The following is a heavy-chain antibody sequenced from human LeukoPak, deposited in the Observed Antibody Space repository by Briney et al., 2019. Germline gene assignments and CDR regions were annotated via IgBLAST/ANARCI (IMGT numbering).Heavy chain of an antibody. V-gene: IGHV3-30*02. CDR1: GSTFSSYG. CDR3: AKDRRELARTVFDY. Sequence: GGSLRLSCAASGSTFSSYGMHWVRQAPGKGLEWVAFIRYDGSNKYYADSVKGRFTISRDNSKNTLYLQMNSLRAEDTAVYYCAKDRRELARTVFDYWGQGTLVTVSS. D-gene: IGHD1-26*01. CDR2: IRYDGSNK. J-gene: IGHJ4*02.